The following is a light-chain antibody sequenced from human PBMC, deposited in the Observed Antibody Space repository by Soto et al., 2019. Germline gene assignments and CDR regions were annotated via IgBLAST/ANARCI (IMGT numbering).Light chain of an antibody. Sequence: QSVLTQPPSVSGAPGQRVTISCTGNNSNLGAGYDVHWYQQLPGAAPKLVVFGNRNRPSGVPERFSGSKSGTSASLAIAGLQPEDEADYYCQSYDNSLTGSYVFGSGTKLTVL. CDR2: GNR. V-gene: IGLV1-40*01. J-gene: IGLJ1*01. CDR1: NSNLGAGYD. CDR3: QSYDNSLTGSYV.